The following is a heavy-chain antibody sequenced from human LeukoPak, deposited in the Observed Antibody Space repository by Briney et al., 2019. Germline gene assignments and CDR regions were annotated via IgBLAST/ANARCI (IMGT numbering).Heavy chain of an antibody. Sequence: GRSLRLSCAASGFTFDDYAMHWVRQAPGKGLEWVSGISWNSGSIGYADSVKGRFTISRDNAKNSLYLQMNSLRAEDTAVYYCARDRGYSYGYHYWGQGTLVTVSS. CDR3: ARDRGYSYGYHY. CDR1: GFTFDDYA. D-gene: IGHD5-18*01. CDR2: ISWNSGSI. V-gene: IGHV3-9*01. J-gene: IGHJ4*02.